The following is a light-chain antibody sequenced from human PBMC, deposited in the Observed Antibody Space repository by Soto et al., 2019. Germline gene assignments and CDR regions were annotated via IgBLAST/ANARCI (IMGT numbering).Light chain of an antibody. CDR1: SSDVGGYNY. CDR3: SSFTGISTQV. CDR2: EVK. V-gene: IGLV2-14*01. J-gene: IGLJ3*02. Sequence: QSVLTQPASVSGSPGQSITISCTGTSSDVGGYNYVSWYQQHPGKVLKLIIYEVKNRPSGVSSRFSGSKSGNTASLTISGLQPEDEADYYCSSFTGISTQVFGGGTKVTVL.